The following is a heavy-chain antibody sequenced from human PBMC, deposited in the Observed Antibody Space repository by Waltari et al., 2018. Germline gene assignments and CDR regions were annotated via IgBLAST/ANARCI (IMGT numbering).Heavy chain of an antibody. CDR1: GFPFSSYA. D-gene: IGHD1-26*01. J-gene: IGHJ4*02. CDR3: AKARIVGATTDDYFDY. Sequence: EVQLVESGGGLVQPGGSLRLSCAASGFPFSSYAMSWVRQAPGKGLEWVSAISGSGGSTYYADSVKGRFTISRDNSKNTLYLQMNSLRAEDTAVYYCAKARIVGATTDDYFDYWGQGTLVTVSS. V-gene: IGHV3-23*04. CDR2: ISGSGGST.